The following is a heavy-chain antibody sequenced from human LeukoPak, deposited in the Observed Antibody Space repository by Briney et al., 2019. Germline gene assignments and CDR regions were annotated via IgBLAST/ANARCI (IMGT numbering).Heavy chain of an antibody. V-gene: IGHV4-34*01. CDR1: GGSFSGYY. J-gene: IGHJ4*02. D-gene: IGHD3-16*01. CDR3: ARGGLRGYFDY. Sequence: SETLSLTCAVYGGSFSGYYWSWIRQPPGKGLEWIGEINHSGSTNYNPSLKSRVTISVDTSKNQFPLKLSSVTAADTAVYYCARGGLRGYFDYWGQGTLVTVSS. CDR2: INHSGST.